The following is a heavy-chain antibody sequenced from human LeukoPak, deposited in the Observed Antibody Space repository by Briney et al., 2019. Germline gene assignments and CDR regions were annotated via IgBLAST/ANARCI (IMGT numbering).Heavy chain of an antibody. J-gene: IGHJ3*02. V-gene: IGHV4-34*01. CDR3: ARAPLSGTYYTDAFDI. D-gene: IGHD1-26*01. CDR1: GGSFSGYY. CDR2: INHSGST. Sequence: SETLSLTCAVYGGSFSGYYWSWIRQPPGKGLEWIGEINHSGSTNYNPSLKSRVTISPDKSKNQFSLTLTSVTAADTAVYFCARAPLSGTYYTDAFDIWGQGTMVTVSS.